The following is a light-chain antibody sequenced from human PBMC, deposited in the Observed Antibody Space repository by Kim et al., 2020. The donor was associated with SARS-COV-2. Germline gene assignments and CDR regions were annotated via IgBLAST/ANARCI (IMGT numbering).Light chain of an antibody. J-gene: IGKJ1*01. CDR1: QSVRSSD. CDR2: GAS. CDR3: QHYGTAPRT. V-gene: IGKV3-20*01. Sequence: SPGERATLSGRASQSVRSSDLAWYQQKPGQAPRLLIYGASSRATGIPDRFSGSGSGTDFTLSISRLEPEDFAVYYCQHYGTAPRTFGQGTKVDIK.